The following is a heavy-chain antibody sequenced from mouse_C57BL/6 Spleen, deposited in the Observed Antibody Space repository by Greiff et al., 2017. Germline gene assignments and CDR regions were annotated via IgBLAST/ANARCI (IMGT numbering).Heavy chain of an antibody. CDR2: INPNNGGT. D-gene: IGHD1-2*01. CDR3: ARNGLRLYYYAMDY. Sequence: EVQLQQSGPELVKPGASVKISCKASGYTFTDYYMNWVKQSHGKSLEWIGDINPNNGGTSYNQKFKGKATLTVDKSSSTAYMELRSLTSEDSAVYYCARNGLRLYYYAMDYWGQGTSVTVSS. J-gene: IGHJ4*01. V-gene: IGHV1-26*01. CDR1: GYTFTDYY.